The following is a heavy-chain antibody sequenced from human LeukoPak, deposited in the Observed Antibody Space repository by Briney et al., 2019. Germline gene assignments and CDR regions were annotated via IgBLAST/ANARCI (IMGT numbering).Heavy chain of an antibody. CDR1: GYSSTSYW. D-gene: IGHD6-19*01. Sequence: GESLKISCKGSGYSSTSYWIGWVRQMPGKGLEWMGTIYPGDSDTRYSPSFQGQVTISADKSISTAYLQWSSLKASDTAMYYCGRWLDDGGIDYWGQGTLVTVSS. CDR2: IYPGDSDT. J-gene: IGHJ4*02. V-gene: IGHV5-51*01. CDR3: GRWLDDGGIDY.